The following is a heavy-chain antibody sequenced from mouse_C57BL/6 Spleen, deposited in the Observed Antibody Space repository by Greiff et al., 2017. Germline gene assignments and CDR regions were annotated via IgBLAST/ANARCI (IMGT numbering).Heavy chain of an antibody. V-gene: IGHV1-82*01. CDR3: ARLAADGYYYFDY. Sequence: VQLQQSGPELVKPGASVKISCKASGYAFSSSWMNWVKQRPGKGLEWIGRIYPGDGDTNYNGKFKGKATLTADKSSSTAYMQLSSLTSEDSAVYFCARLAADGYYYFDYWGQGTTLTVSS. CDR2: IYPGDGDT. CDR1: GYAFSSSW. D-gene: IGHD2-3*01. J-gene: IGHJ2*01.